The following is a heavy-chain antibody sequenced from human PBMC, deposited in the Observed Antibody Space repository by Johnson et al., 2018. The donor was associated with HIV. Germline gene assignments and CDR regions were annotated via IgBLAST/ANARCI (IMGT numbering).Heavy chain of an antibody. D-gene: IGHD6-19*01. Sequence: QVQLVESGGGLVKPGGSLRLSCAASGFTFTDYQMSWIRQAPGKGLEWVSYISRSGTTIYYADSVQGRFTVSRDNAKNSLYLQMNSLSAEDTAVYYCAREYVGQWLGPRHAFDIWGQGTMVTVSS. CDR1: GFTFTDYQ. CDR3: AREYVGQWLGPRHAFDI. J-gene: IGHJ3*02. CDR2: ISRSGTTI. V-gene: IGHV3-11*01.